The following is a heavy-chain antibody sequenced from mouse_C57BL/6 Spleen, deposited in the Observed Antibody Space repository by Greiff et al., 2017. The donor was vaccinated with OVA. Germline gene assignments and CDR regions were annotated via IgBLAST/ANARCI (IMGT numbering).Heavy chain of an antibody. D-gene: IGHD1-1*01. V-gene: IGHV2-2*01. CDR3: ARVDTTVVATYWYFDV. J-gene: IGHJ1*03. CDR1: GFSLTSYG. CDR2: IWSGGST. Sequence: QVQLKQSGPGLVQPSQSLSITCTVSGFSLTSYGVHWVRQSPGKGLEWLGVIWSGGSTDYNAAFISRLSISKDNSKSQVFFKMNSLQADDTAIYYCARVDTTVVATYWYFDVWGTGTTVTVSS.